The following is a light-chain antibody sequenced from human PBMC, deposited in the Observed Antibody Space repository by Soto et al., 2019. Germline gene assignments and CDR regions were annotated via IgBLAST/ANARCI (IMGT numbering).Light chain of an antibody. Sequence: DIQMTQSPSALSASVGDRVTITCRASQSISSWLAWDQQKPGKAPKLLIYDVSTVDSGGPSRFSGSASGTEFTLTINNLESDDFATYYCQQYLRYSTFGQGA. CDR3: QQYLRYST. CDR2: DVS. V-gene: IGKV1-5*01. J-gene: IGKJ1*01. CDR1: QSISSW.